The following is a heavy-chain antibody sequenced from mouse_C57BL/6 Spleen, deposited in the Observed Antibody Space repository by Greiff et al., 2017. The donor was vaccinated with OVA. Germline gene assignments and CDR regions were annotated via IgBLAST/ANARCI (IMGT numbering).Heavy chain of an antibody. Sequence: EVKLQHSGPELVKPGASVKIPCKASGYTFTDYNMDWVKQSHGKSLEWIGDINPNNGGTIYNQKFKGKATLTVDKSSSTAYMELRSLTSEDTAVYYCATVDYYAMDYWGQGTSVTVSS. CDR1: GYTFTDYN. J-gene: IGHJ4*01. CDR3: ATVDYYAMDY. CDR2: INPNNGGT. V-gene: IGHV1-18*01.